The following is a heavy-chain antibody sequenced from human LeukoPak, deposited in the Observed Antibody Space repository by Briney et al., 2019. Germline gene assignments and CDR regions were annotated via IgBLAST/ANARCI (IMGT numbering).Heavy chain of an antibody. D-gene: IGHD6-19*01. J-gene: IGHJ4*02. CDR2: IYYSGST. CDR1: GGSISSGGYY. Sequence: PSQTLSLTCIVSGGSISSGGYYWSWIRQHPGKGLEWIGYIYYSGSTYYNPSLKSRVTISVDTSKNQFSLKLSSVTAADTAVYYCARGVAVAGSFDYWGQGTLVTVSS. V-gene: IGHV4-31*03. CDR3: ARGVAVAGSFDY.